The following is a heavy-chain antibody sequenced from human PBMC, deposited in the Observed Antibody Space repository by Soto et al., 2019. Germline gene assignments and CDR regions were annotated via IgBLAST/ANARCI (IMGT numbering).Heavy chain of an antibody. J-gene: IGHJ6*02. Sequence: QVQLQQSGPGLVKPSQTLSLTCTVSGGSISYEYYHWTWIRQSPGKGLEWIGYIHYSGSIIYNPSFKSRVTISVDTSKNQFSLQLSSVTAADTAVYFCAREDHGGDRDYYGLDVWGQGTTVTVSS. CDR2: IHYSGSI. V-gene: IGHV4-30-4*08. CDR3: AREDHGGDRDYYGLDV. CDR1: GGSISYEYYH. D-gene: IGHD2-21*02.